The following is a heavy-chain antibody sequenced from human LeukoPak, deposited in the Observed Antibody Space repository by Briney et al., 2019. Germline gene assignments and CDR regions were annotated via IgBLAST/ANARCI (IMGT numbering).Heavy chain of an antibody. Sequence: SETLSLTCTVSGGSVSRGSYYWSWIRQPPGKGLEWIGNIYYSGSTNYNPSLKSRVTISVDTSKHQFSLKLSSVTAADTAVYYCAREERNSWDRYFQHWGQGTLVTVSS. CDR3: AREERNSWDRYFQH. CDR1: GGSVSRGSYY. J-gene: IGHJ1*01. V-gene: IGHV4-61*01. CDR2: IYYSGST. D-gene: IGHD6-13*01.